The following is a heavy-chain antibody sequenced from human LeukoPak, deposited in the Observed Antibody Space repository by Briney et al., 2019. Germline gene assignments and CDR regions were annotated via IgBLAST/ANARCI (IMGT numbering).Heavy chain of an antibody. CDR1: GGTFSSYA. Sequence: SSVTVSCKASGGTFSSYAISWVRQAPGQGLEWMGGIIPIFGTANYAQKFQGRVTITADESTSNAYMALRSLRSEDTAVYYCARGLGLELRGWSPYWGPGTLVTVSS. CDR3: ARGLGLELRGWSPY. V-gene: IGHV1-69*13. D-gene: IGHD6-19*01. CDR2: IIPIFGTA. J-gene: IGHJ4*02.